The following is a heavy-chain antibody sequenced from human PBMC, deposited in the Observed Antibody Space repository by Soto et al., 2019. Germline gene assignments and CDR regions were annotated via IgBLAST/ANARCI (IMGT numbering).Heavy chain of an antibody. CDR3: ARGGTPMGWGAFDI. D-gene: IGHD5-18*01. J-gene: IGHJ3*02. Sequence: PSETLSLTSTVSGGSIRSGDYYWSWIRQPPGKGLEWIGYIYYSGSTYYNPSLKSRVTISVDTSKNQFSLKLSSVTAADTAVYYCARGGTPMGWGAFDIWGQGTMVTVSS. CDR2: IYYSGST. CDR1: GGSIRSGDYY. V-gene: IGHV4-30-4*01.